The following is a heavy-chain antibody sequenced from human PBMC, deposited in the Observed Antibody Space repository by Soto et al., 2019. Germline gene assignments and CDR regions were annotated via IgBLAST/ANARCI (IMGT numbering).Heavy chain of an antibody. J-gene: IGHJ4*02. D-gene: IGHD3-16*01. CDR1: GYIINNYW. Sequence: PGESLKISCNASGYIINNYWIGWVRQMPGQGLEWMGIIFPDDSDTRYSPSFQGHVTISVDKSISTAYVQWSSLKASDSAIYYCFRGGVTSRTFDYWGQGTLVTVSS. CDR3: FRGGVTSRTFDY. CDR2: IFPDDSDT. V-gene: IGHV5-51*01.